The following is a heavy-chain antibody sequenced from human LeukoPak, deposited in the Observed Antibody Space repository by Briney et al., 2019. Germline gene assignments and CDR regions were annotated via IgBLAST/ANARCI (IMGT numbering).Heavy chain of an antibody. CDR1: GYTFTSYD. D-gene: IGHD6-6*01. J-gene: IGHJ4*02. CDR2: MNHNSGNT. Sequence: ASVNVSCKASGYTFTSYDIKWVRQAPGQGLEWMGWMNHNSGNTGYAQKCQGRVTITKNTSISTAYMELSSLRSEDVAVCYCARAIAVRACVYWGEGALVAVAS. CDR3: ARAIAVRACVY. V-gene: IGHV1-8*03.